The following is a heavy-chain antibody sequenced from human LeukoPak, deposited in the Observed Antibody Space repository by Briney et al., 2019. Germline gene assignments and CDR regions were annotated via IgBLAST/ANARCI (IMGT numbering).Heavy chain of an antibody. V-gene: IGHV3-53*01. Sequence: GGSLRLSCAASEFSVGSNYMTWVRQAPGKGLEWVSVIYSGGNTYYADSVKGRFTISRDNSKNTLYLQMNSLRAEDTAVYYCARRAGEYSHPYDYWGQGTLVTVSS. CDR3: ARRAGEYSHPYDY. CDR2: IYSGGNT. CDR1: EFSVGSNY. J-gene: IGHJ4*02. D-gene: IGHD4-17*01.